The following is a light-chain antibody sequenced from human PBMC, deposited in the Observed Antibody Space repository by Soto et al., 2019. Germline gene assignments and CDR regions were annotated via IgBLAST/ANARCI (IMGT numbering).Light chain of an antibody. Sequence: SVLTQSPGTLSLSPGERATLSCRASQSVDNRYFAWYQQKPGQAPRLLIYGISSRATGIPDRFSGSGCGTDFTLTISRLEPEDFVVYYCQQYSSLPHTLGQGTKLEVK. J-gene: IGKJ2*01. CDR2: GIS. V-gene: IGKV3-20*01. CDR3: QQYSSLPHT. CDR1: QSVDNRY.